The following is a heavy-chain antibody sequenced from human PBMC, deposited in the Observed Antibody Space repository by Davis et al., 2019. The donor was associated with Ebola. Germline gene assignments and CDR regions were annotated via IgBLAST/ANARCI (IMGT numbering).Heavy chain of an antibody. J-gene: IGHJ5*02. CDR2: IDPSDSYT. CDR1: GGTFSSYA. CDR3: ARSGGFMVRGVINWFDP. Sequence: KVSCKASGGTFSSYAISWVRQMPGKGLEWMGRIDPSDSYTNYSPSFQGHVTISADKSISTAYLQWSSLKASDTAMYYCARSGGFMVRGVINWFDPWGQGTLVTVSS. V-gene: IGHV5-10-1*01. D-gene: IGHD3-10*01.